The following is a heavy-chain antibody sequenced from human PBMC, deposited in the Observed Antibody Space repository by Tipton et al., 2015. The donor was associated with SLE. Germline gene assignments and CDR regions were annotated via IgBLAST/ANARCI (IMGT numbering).Heavy chain of an antibody. D-gene: IGHD4-17*01. J-gene: IGHJ4*02. CDR1: GGSISSSSYY. Sequence: TLSLTCTVSGGSISSSSYYWGWIRQPPGKGLEWIGSIYYSGSTYYNPSLKSRVSISVDTSNNQFSLKLSSVTAADTAVYYCARHDYGDYTFDYWGQGTLVTVSS. V-gene: IGHV4-39*07. CDR2: IYYSGST. CDR3: ARHDYGDYTFDY.